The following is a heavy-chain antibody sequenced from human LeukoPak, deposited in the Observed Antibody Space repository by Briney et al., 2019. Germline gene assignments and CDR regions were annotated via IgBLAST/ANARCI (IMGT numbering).Heavy chain of an antibody. J-gene: IGHJ4*02. CDR1: GGSISSYY. V-gene: IGHV4-59*01. CDR2: IYYSGST. D-gene: IGHD3-22*01. CDR3: ARDYDSSGYPDY. Sequence: SETLSLTCTVSGGSISSYYWSWIRQPPGKGLEWIGYIYYSGSTNYNPSLKSRVTISVDTSKNQFSLKLSSVTAADTAVYYRARDYDSSGYPDYWGQGTLVTVSS.